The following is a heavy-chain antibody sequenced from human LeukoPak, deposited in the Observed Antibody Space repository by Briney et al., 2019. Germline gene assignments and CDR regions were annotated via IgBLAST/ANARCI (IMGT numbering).Heavy chain of an antibody. Sequence: ASVKVSCKTSGYTFTGYYLHWVRQAPGQGLEWMGWINPNSGGANYAQKFQGRVTMTRDTSISTAFMELSRLRSDGTAVYYCARLRHASYNFDYWGQGTLVTVSS. J-gene: IGHJ4*02. CDR1: GYTFTGYY. CDR2: INPNSGGA. D-gene: IGHD3-10*01. V-gene: IGHV1-2*02. CDR3: ARLRHASYNFDY.